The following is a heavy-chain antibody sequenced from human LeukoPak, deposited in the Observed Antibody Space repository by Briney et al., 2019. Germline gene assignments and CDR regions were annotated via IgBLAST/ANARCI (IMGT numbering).Heavy chain of an antibody. V-gene: IGHV3-30*18. CDR3: AKAYGSGSYFTS. CDR2: ISYDGSNK. Sequence: PGGSLRLSCAASGFTFSSYGMHWVRQAPGKGLEWVAVISYDGSNKYYADSVKGRFTISRDNSKNTLYLQMNSLRAEDTAVYYCAKAYGSGSYFTSWGQGTLVTVSS. CDR1: GFTFSSYG. D-gene: IGHD3-10*01. J-gene: IGHJ4*02.